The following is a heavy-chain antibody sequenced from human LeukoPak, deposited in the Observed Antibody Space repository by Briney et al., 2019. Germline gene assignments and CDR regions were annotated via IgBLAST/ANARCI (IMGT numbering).Heavy chain of an antibody. V-gene: IGHV4-30-4*01. CDR2: IHYSGST. Sequence: SQTLSLTCTVSGVSISSGDYYWSWIRQPPGKGLEWIGYIHYSGSTYYNLSLKSRVTISVDTSKSQFSLKLSSVTAADTAVYYCARLTSCHFDYWGQGTLVTVSS. CDR1: GVSISSGDYY. CDR3: ARLTSCHFDY. J-gene: IGHJ4*02. D-gene: IGHD3-9*01.